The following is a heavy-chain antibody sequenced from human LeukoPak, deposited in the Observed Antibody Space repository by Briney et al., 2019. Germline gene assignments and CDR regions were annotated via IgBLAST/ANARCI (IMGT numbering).Heavy chain of an antibody. CDR1: GYTFTSYG. V-gene: IGHV1-18*01. J-gene: IGHJ5*02. CDR3: ARDRGYSGYDSWFDP. CDR2: ISAYNGNT. Sequence: GASVKVSCKASGYTFTSYGISWVRQAPGQGLEWMGWISAYNGNTNYAQKLQGRVTMTTDTSTSTAYMELRSLRSDDTAVYYCARDRGYSGYDSWFDPWGQGTLVTVSS. D-gene: IGHD5-12*01.